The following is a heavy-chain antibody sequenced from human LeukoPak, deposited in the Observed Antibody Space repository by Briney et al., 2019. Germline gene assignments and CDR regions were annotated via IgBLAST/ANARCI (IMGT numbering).Heavy chain of an antibody. CDR3: ARAYYDFWSGYYRAYYYYMDA. J-gene: IGHJ6*03. V-gene: IGHV4-61*08. Sequence: PSETLSLTCAVSGDSLSSGGYSGRWVRQPPAKGLEWIGYIYYNGSTHYNRALKSQVTISVDTSKDQFSLKLSSVTAADTAVYYCARAYYDFWSGYYRAYYYYMDAWGKGTTVTVSS. CDR1: GDSLSSGGYS. D-gene: IGHD3-3*01. CDR2: IYYNGST.